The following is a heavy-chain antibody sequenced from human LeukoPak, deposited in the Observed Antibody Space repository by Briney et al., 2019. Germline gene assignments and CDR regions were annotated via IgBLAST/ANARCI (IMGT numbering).Heavy chain of an antibody. CDR1: GFTFSSYS. CDR2: ISSSSSYI. V-gene: IGHV3-21*01. CDR3: ARDRGRSSSTSCYRGSCWFDP. D-gene: IGHD2-2*01. Sequence: GGSLRLSCAASGFTFSSYSMNWVRQAPGKGLEWVSSISSSSSYIYYADSVKGRFTISRDNAKNSLYLQMNSLRAEDTAVYYCARDRGRSSSTSCYRGSCWFDPWGQGTLVTVSS. J-gene: IGHJ5*02.